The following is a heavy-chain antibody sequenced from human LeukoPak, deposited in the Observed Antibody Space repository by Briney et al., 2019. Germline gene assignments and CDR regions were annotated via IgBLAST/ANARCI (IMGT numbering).Heavy chain of an antibody. CDR2: ISSGSSYI. Sequence: PGGSLRLSCAASGFTFSSYSMNWVRQAPGKGLEWVSSISSGSSYIYYADSLKGRFTISSDNAKNSLHLQLNRLIADDTAVYYWVRDLTGGTGGTKAYLHRWGQGTLVT. J-gene: IGHJ1*01. V-gene: IGHV3-21*01. CDR3: VRDLTGGTGGTKAYLHR. CDR1: GFTFSSYS. D-gene: IGHD1-1*01.